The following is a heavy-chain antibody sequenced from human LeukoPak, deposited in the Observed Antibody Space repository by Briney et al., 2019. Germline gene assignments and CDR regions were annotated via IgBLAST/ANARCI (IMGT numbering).Heavy chain of an antibody. CDR3: ARDKEGAAVDY. V-gene: IGHV1-46*01. Sequence: ASVKVSCKASGYTFTSYYMHWVRQAPGQGLEWMGIINPSGGSTSYAQKSQGRVTMTRDMSTSTVYMELSSLRSEDTAVYYCARDKEGAAVDYWGQGTLVTVSS. CDR1: GYTFTSYY. D-gene: IGHD6-13*01. J-gene: IGHJ4*02. CDR2: INPSGGST.